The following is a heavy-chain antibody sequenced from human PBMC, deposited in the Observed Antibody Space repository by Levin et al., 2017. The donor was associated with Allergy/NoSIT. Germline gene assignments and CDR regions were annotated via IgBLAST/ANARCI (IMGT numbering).Heavy chain of an antibody. CDR1: GFTFGDYA. Sequence: SLKISCTASGFTFGDYAMSWFRQAPGKGLEWVGCITSKAYGGTTQYAASVKGRFTISRDDSKTIAYLEMNSLKTEDTAVYYCTRGRYQFDYWGQGTLVTVSS. V-gene: IGHV3-49*03. CDR3: TRGRYQFDY. J-gene: IGHJ4*02. CDR2: ITSKAYGGTT. D-gene: IGHD2-2*01.